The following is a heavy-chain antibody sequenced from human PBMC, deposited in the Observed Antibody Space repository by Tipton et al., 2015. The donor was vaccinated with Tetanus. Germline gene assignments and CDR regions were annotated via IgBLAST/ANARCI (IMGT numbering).Heavy chain of an antibody. J-gene: IGHJ6*02. D-gene: IGHD4-17*01. CDR1: GASITTYH. Sequence: TLSLTCTVSGASITTYHWSWIRQPPGKGLEWLGYVFYSGSTDLNPSLKSRVTISVDTSKSQFSLKLNSVTAADTAVYYCVRDRGLTTSGGIGMDVWGQGSTVTVSS. CDR3: VRDRGLTTSGGIGMDV. CDR2: VFYSGST. V-gene: IGHV4-59*01.